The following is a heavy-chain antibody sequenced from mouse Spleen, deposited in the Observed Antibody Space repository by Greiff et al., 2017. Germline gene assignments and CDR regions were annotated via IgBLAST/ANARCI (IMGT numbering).Heavy chain of an antibody. CDR3: ARSTTVVGTGYFDV. CDR2: ISSGSSTI. J-gene: IGHJ1*01. D-gene: IGHD1-1*01. CDR1: GFTFSSFG. Sequence: EVMLVESGGGLVQPGGSRKLSCAASGFTFSSFGMHWVRQAPEKGLEWVAYISSGSSTIYYADTVKGRFTISRDNPKNTLFLQMTSLRSEDTAMYYCARSTTVVGTGYFDVWGAGTTVTVSS. V-gene: IGHV5-17*02.